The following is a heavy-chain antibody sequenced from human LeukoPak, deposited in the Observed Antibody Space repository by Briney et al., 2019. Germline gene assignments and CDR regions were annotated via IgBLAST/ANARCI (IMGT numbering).Heavy chain of an antibody. D-gene: IGHD2-2*01. J-gene: IGHJ3*02. CDR2: ISSSSTTI. V-gene: IGHV3-48*01. Sequence: GGSLRLSCITSGFTFSTYSMNWVRQAPGKGLEWVSYISSSSTTIYYADSVKGRFTISRDNAKDSLNLQMNSLRAEDTAVYSCARTGDCSNTICTDGFDIWGQGTMVTVSS. CDR1: GFTFSTYS. CDR3: ARTGDCSNTICTDGFDI.